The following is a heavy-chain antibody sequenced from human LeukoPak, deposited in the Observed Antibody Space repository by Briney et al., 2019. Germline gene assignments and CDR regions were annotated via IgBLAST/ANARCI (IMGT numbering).Heavy chain of an antibody. J-gene: IGHJ3*02. D-gene: IGHD4-17*01. CDR3: SEDPNGDYVGAFDM. V-gene: IGHV3-23*01. Sequence: GGSLTLSCVASGLTFSNYAVTWVRQAPGKGLEWVSSITGSGLGTNYADSVKGRFSISRDNSQNAVFLHMNSLRADDAAVYHCSEDPNGDYVGAFDMWGSGTTVTVST. CDR1: GLTFSNYA. CDR2: ITGSGLGT.